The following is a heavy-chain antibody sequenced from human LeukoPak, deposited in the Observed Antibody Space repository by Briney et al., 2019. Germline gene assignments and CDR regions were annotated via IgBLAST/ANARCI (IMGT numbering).Heavy chain of an antibody. V-gene: IGHV3-66*04. J-gene: IGHJ4*02. CDR2: IYSGGSI. CDR3: ARPPYGGVDY. CDR1: GLTFSSY. D-gene: IGHD4-23*01. Sequence: GGSLRLSCAASGLTFSSYMSWVRQAPGKGLEWVSVIYSGGSIYYADSVKGRFTISRDKSKNTLYLQMNSLRAEDTAVYYCARPPYGGVDYWGQGTLVTVSS.